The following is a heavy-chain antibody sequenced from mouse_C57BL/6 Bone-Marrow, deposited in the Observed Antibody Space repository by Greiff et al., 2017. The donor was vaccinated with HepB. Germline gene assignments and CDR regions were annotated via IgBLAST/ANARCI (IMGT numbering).Heavy chain of an antibody. CDR2: IHPNSGST. CDR3: TRRGIYDYALYY. CDR1: GYTFTSYW. J-gene: IGHJ2*01. V-gene: IGHV1-64*01. Sequence: QVQLQQPGAELVKPGASVKLSCKASGYTFTSYWMHWVKQRPGQGLEWIGMIHPNSGSTNNNEKFKSKATLTVDKSSSTAYMQLSSLTSEDSAVYFCTRRGIYDYALYYWGQGTTLTVSS. D-gene: IGHD2-4*01.